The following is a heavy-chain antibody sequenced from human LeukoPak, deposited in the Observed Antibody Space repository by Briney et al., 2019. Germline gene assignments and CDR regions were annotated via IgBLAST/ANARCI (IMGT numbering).Heavy chain of an antibody. CDR2: INPNSGGT. D-gene: IGHD5-18*01. V-gene: IGHV1-2*02. Sequence: ASVNVSCKASGYTFTGYYMHWVRQAPGQGLEWMGWINPNSGGTDYAQKFQGRVTMTRDTSISTAYMERSRLRSDDTAVYYCARGTGEGYTYGRYYFDYWGQGTLVTVSS. J-gene: IGHJ4*02. CDR3: ARGTGEGYTYGRYYFDY. CDR1: GYTFTGYY.